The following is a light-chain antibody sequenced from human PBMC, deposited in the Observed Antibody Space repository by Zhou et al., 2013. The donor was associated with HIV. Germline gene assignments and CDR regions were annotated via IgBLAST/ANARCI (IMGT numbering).Light chain of an antibody. Sequence: DIQMTQSPSSLSASVGDRVTITCQVSQDITYYLNWYQQKPGEVPKVLIYDTSNLETGVPSRFRGSGSGTDFTLSITNLQSDDIATYYCQQHDRLPYTFGQGTKIEIK. CDR1: QDITYY. V-gene: IGKV1-33*01. CDR3: QQHDRLPYT. CDR2: DTS. J-gene: IGKJ2*01.